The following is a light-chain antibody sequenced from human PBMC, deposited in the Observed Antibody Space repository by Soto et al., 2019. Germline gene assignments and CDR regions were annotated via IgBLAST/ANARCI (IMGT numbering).Light chain of an antibody. V-gene: IGKV1-5*03. CDR3: QQYSPYSART. CDR2: KAS. J-gene: IGKJ1*01. CDR1: QNIGSW. Sequence: DIQMTQSPSTLSASVGDRVTVPCRASQNIGSWVAWYQQKPGKAPNLLIYKASTLENGVPSRFSGTGSGTEFTLTISSLQPDDFATYYCQQYSPYSARTFGQGTKVEVK.